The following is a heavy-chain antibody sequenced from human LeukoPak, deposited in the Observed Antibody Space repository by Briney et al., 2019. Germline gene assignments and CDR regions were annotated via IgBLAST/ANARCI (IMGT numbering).Heavy chain of an antibody. J-gene: IGHJ4*02. Sequence: GGSLRLSCAASGFTFSSYGMHWVRQAPGKWLEWVAFIRYDGSNKYYADSVKGRFTISRDNSKNTLYLQMNSLRAEDTAVYYCAKDKRIAVAGTGIDYWGQGTLVTVSS. D-gene: IGHD6-19*01. V-gene: IGHV3-30*02. CDR1: GFTFSSYG. CDR2: IRYDGSNK. CDR3: AKDKRIAVAGTGIDY.